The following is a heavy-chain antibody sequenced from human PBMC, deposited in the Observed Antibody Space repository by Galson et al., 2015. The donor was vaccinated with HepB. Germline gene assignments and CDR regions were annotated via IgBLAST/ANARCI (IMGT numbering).Heavy chain of an antibody. CDR1: GYTFTSYG. Sequence: SVKVSCKASGYTFTSYGISWVRQAPGQGLEWMGWISAYNGNTNYAQKLQGRVTMTTDTSTSTAYMELRSLRSDDTAVYYCATYYYDSSGYYYAKGTYAFDIWGQGTMVTVSS. J-gene: IGHJ3*02. CDR2: ISAYNGNT. D-gene: IGHD3-22*01. V-gene: IGHV1-18*01. CDR3: ATYYYDSSGYYYAKGTYAFDI.